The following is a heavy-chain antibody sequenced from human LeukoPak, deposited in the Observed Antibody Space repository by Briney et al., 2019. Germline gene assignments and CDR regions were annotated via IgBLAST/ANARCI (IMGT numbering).Heavy chain of an antibody. CDR1: GFTFSSYS. Sequence: PGGSLRLSCAASGFTFSSYSMNWVRQAPGKGLEWVSSISSSSSYIYYADSVKGRFTISRDNAKNSLYLQMNSLRAEDTAVYCCARVAQFMTIYYYYYMDVWGEGTTVTVSS. D-gene: IGHD3-16*01. CDR2: ISSSSSYI. J-gene: IGHJ6*03. V-gene: IGHV3-21*01. CDR3: ARVAQFMTIYYYYYMDV.